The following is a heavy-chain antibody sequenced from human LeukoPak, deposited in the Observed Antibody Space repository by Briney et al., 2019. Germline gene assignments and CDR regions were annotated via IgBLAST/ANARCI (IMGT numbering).Heavy chain of an antibody. D-gene: IGHD3/OR15-3a*01. Sequence: ASVKVSCKASGYTFTSYYMHWVRQAPGQGLEWMGIINPSGGSTSYAQKFQGRVTMTRDMSTSTVYMELSSLRSEDTAVYYCARGGRAKGSFWTSDFDYWGQGTLVTVSS. CDR3: ARGGRAKGSFWTSDFDY. CDR1: GYTFTSYY. J-gene: IGHJ4*02. V-gene: IGHV1-46*01. CDR2: INPSGGST.